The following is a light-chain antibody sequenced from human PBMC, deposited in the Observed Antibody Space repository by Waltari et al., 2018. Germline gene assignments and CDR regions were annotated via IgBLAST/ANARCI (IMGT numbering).Light chain of an antibody. J-gene: IGKJ4*01. CDR1: QSISSY. Sequence: DIQMTQSPSSLSVSVGDRVTITCRASQSISSYLNWYQQKPGKAPKLLIYAASSLQSGVPSRFSGSGSGTDFTLTISSLQPEDFATYYCQQSYSTPRLTFGRGTKVEIK. CDR2: AAS. V-gene: IGKV1-39*01. CDR3: QQSYSTPRLT.